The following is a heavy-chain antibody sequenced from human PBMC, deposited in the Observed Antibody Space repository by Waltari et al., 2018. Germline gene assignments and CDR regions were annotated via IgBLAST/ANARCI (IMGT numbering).Heavy chain of an antibody. CDR3: ARGLWGLLWFGEPSPFDY. Sequence: QVQLVQSGAEVKKPGASVKVSCKSSGYTFTSYDINWVRQATGQGLEWMGWMNPNSGNTGYAQKFQGRVTITRNTSISTAYMELSSLRSEDTAVYYCARGLWGLLWFGEPSPFDYWGQGTLVTVSS. D-gene: IGHD3-10*01. CDR2: MNPNSGNT. V-gene: IGHV1-8*03. J-gene: IGHJ4*02. CDR1: GYTFTSYD.